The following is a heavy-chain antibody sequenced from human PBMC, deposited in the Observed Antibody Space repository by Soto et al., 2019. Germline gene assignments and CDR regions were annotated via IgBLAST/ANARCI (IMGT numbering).Heavy chain of an antibody. CDR1: GFTFSSYS. CDR2: ISSSSSTI. D-gene: IGHD3-3*01. CDR3: ARDFWSGYSKAYYYYGMDV. J-gene: IGHJ6*02. Sequence: HPGGSLRLSCAASGFTFSSYSMNWVRQAPGKGLEWVSYISSSSSTIYYADSVKGRFTISRDNAKNSLYLQMNSLRDEDTAVYYCARDFWSGYSKAYYYYGMDVWGQGTTVTVS. V-gene: IGHV3-48*02.